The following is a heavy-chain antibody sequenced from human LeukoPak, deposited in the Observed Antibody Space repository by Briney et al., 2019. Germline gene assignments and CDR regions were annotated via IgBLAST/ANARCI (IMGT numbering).Heavy chain of an antibody. CDR1: GGSFNGYY. Sequence: SETLSLTCAVYGGSFNGYYWSWIRQPPGKGLEWIGSIYYSGSTYYNPSLKSRVTISVDTSKNQFSVKLSSVTAADTAVYYCARVGCSGGSCYRSRGAFDIWGQGTMVTVSS. CDR2: IYYSGST. CDR3: ARVGCSGGSCYRSRGAFDI. J-gene: IGHJ3*02. V-gene: IGHV4-34*01. D-gene: IGHD2-15*01.